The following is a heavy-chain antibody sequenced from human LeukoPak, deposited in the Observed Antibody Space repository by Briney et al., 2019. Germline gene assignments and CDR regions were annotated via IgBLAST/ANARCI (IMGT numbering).Heavy chain of an antibody. J-gene: IGHJ4*02. CDR1: GYSFTSYC. CDR2: IYPGDSDT. Sequence: GESLKISCKGSGYSFTSYCIGWVRQMPGKGLQWMGIIYPGDSDTRYSPPFQGQVTISADKSISTAYLQWSSLKASDTAIYYCARLQYCSSSCFDYWGRGTLVTVSS. CDR3: ARLQYCSSSCFDY. V-gene: IGHV5-51*01. D-gene: IGHD6-6*01.